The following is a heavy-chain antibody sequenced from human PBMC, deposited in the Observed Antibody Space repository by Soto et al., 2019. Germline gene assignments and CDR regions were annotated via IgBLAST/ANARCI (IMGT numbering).Heavy chain of an antibody. Sequence: GGSLRLSCEASGFTFSDYYMSWIRQAPGKGLEWLSYISSSGSSIYYADSVKGRFTISRDNAKELLYLRLNNLRAEDTAVYYCARDTTTVARTGYYGLDVWGQGTSVTVSS. V-gene: IGHV3-11*01. J-gene: IGHJ6*02. CDR3: ARDTTTVARTGYYGLDV. CDR1: GFTFSDYY. CDR2: ISSSGSSI. D-gene: IGHD6-19*01.